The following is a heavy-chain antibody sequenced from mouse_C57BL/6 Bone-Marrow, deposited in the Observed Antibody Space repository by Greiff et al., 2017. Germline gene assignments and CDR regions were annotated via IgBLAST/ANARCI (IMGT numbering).Heavy chain of an antibody. CDR3: ARPPPYYGSSYWYFDV. Sequence: QVQLQQPGTELVKPGASVKLSCKASGYTFTSYWMHWVKQRPGQGLEWIGNINPSNGGTNYNEKFKSKATLTVDKSSSTAYMQLSSLTSEDSAVYYCARPPPYYGSSYWYFDVWGTGTTVTVSS. J-gene: IGHJ1*03. V-gene: IGHV1-53*01. CDR2: INPSNGGT. CDR1: GYTFTSYW. D-gene: IGHD1-1*01.